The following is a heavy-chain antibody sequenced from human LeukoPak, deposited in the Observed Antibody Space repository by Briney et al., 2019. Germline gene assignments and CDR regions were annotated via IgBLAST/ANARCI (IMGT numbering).Heavy chain of an antibody. J-gene: IGHJ4*02. V-gene: IGHV1-46*01. CDR3: ARTRSFDY. Sequence: GASVKVSCKASGYTFTNSYMHWVRQAPGQGLEWMGMISPSGGSTTYPQKFQGRVTTTRDTSTTTVYMELSSLRSEDTAVYYCARTRSFDYWGQGTLVTVSS. CDR1: GYTFTNSY. CDR2: ISPSGGST.